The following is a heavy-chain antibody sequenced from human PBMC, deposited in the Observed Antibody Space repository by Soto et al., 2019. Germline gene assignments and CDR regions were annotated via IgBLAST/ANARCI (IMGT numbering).Heavy chain of an antibody. CDR1: GPSFSGQL. CDR3: ARGSGIVALPGELEDVKYDY. Sequence: QGPLPQWGAGPVKPLEAPSLSFAGYGPSFSGQLWAWIRQPPGKGLEGVGEINESGSTYYNPSLKSRVTISTDTSKNQFSLKLSSVSAADTAAYFCARGSGIVALPGELEDVKYDYWGQGTLVNVSS. V-gene: IGHV4-34*01. J-gene: IGHJ4*02. D-gene: IGHD1-1*01. CDR2: INESGST.